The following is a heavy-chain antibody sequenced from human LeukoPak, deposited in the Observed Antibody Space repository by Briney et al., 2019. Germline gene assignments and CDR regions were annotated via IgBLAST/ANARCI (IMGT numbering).Heavy chain of an antibody. CDR2: IHSDGIGT. V-gene: IGHV3-74*03. Sequence: GGSLRLSCAASGFSFSTSWMHWVRQAPGKGLVWVSRIHSDGIGTTYADSVKGRFTISRDNAKNSVYLQMNSLTAEDTGLYYCARDATTAVGWVYMDVWGKGTTVTISS. CDR3: ARDATTAVGWVYMDV. D-gene: IGHD6-13*01. J-gene: IGHJ6*03. CDR1: GFSFSTSW.